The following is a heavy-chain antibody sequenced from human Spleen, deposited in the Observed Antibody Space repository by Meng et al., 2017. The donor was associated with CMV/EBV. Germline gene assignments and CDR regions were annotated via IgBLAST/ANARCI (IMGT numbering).Heavy chain of an antibody. CDR2: IIPILGIA. CDR1: GGTFSSYT. Sequence: SVKVSCKASGGTFSSYTISWVRQASGQGLEWMGRIIPILGIANYAQKFQGRVTITADKSTSTAYMELSSLRSEDTAVYYCARDHLETAGGAFDIWGQGTMVTVSS. D-gene: IGHD5-18*01. J-gene: IGHJ3*02. V-gene: IGHV1-69*04. CDR3: ARDHLETAGGAFDI.